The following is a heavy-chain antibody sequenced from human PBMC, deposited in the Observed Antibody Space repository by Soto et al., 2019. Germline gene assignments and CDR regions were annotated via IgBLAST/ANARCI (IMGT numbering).Heavy chain of an antibody. J-gene: IGHJ4*02. CDR1: SGSISSSNW. CDR2: IYHSGST. Sequence: QVQLQESGPGLVKPSGTLSLTCAVSSGSISSSNWWSWVRQPPGKGLEWIGEIYHSGSTNYTPSLKSRVTISVDKSKHQFSRKLSSVPAADTAVYYCATIIGDILFYRFDYWGQGTLVTVSS. V-gene: IGHV4-4*02. D-gene: IGHD3-9*01. CDR3: ATIIGDILFYRFDY.